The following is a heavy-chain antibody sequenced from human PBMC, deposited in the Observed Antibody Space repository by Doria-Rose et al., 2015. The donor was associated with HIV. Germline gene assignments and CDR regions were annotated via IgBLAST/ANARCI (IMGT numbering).Heavy chain of an antibody. CDR2: IYASGTP. J-gene: IGHJ4*02. Sequence: QVQLQESGPGLVEPSQTLSLTCSVSNASISSGTYYWSWIRQPAGKGLEWIGRIYASGTPNFTPPLKSRIPISVDTSKTQFSLRVSSVTAADTAVYYCARDVKNWGQGTLVTVSS. CDR3: ARDVKN. V-gene: IGHV4-61*02. CDR1: NASISSGTYY.